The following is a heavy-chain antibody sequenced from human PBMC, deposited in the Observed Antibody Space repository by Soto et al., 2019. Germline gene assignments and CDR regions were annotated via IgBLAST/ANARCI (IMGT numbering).Heavy chain of an antibody. CDR3: ARSGGSGYPYYFDY. V-gene: IGHV4-31*03. CDR1: GGSISSGGYY. D-gene: IGHD6-25*01. Sequence: LTCTVSGGSISSGGYYWSWIRQHPGKGLEWIGYIYYSGSTYYNPSLKSRVTISVDTSKNQFSLKLSSVTAADTAVYYCARSGGSGYPYYFDYWGQGTLVTVSS. J-gene: IGHJ4*02. CDR2: IYYSGST.